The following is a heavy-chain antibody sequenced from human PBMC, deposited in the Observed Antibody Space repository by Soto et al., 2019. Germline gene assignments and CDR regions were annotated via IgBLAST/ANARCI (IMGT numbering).Heavy chain of an antibody. J-gene: IGHJ6*02. CDR3: AGGKELLRADYYYYYGMDV. CDR2: ISAYNGNT. D-gene: IGHD1-26*01. CDR1: GYTFTSYG. Sequence: QVQLVQSGAEVKKPGASVKVSCKASGYTFTSYGISWVRQAPGQGLEWMGWISAYNGNTNYAQKLQGRVTMTTDTSTSTAYRDLRSLRADDTAVYYCAGGKELLRADYYYYYGMDVWGQGTTVTVSS. V-gene: IGHV1-18*01.